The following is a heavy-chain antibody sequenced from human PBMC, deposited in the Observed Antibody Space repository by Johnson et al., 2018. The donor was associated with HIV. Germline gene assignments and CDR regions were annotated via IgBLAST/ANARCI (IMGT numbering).Heavy chain of an antibody. J-gene: IGHJ3*02. CDR1: GFTFSTYG. D-gene: IGHD3-10*01. CDR2: IRYDGNNK. V-gene: IGHV3-30*02. Sequence: QVQLVESGGGVVQSGGSLRLSCAASGFTFSTYGMHWVRQAPGKGLEWVAFIRYDGNNKYYADSVRGRLTISRDNSKNTVYLQMNSLRTEDTAVYYCARDTPMGGSAFDIWGQGTMVTVSS. CDR3: ARDTPMGGSAFDI.